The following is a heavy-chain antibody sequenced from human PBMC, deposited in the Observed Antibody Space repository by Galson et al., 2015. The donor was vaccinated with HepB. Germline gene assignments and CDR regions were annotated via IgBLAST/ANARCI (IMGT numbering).Heavy chain of an antibody. D-gene: IGHD5-18*01. J-gene: IGHJ6*02. CDR2: IIPIFGTA. Sequence: SVKVSCKASGGTFSSYAISWVRQAPGQGLEWMGGIIPIFGTANYAQKFQGRVTITADESTSTAYMELSSLRSEDTAVYYCARGGGDTASDYYYYYGVDVWGQGTTVTVSS. CDR1: GGTFSSYA. V-gene: IGHV1-69*13. CDR3: ARGGGDTASDYYYYYGVDV.